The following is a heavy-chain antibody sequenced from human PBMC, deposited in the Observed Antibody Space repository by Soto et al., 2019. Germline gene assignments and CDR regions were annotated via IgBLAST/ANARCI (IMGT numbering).Heavy chain of an antibody. CDR1: GGSFSAYY. V-gene: IGHV4-34*01. J-gene: IGHJ4*02. CDR3: AIYTAFDYVDDY. D-gene: IGHD5-12*01. CDR2: INHRGST. Sequence: PSETLSLTCAAYGGSFSAYYWTWIRQPPGKGLEWIGEINHRGSTNYNPSLKGRVTISADAYKNQFSLNLTSVNAADTAVYYCAIYTAFDYVDDYWGQGTLVTVSS.